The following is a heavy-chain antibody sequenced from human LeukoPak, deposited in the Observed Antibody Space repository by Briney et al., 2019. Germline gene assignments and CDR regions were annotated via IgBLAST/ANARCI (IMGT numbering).Heavy chain of an antibody. V-gene: IGHV1-8*01. CDR3: ARRKPGIAAAGYYYGMDV. CDR1: GYTFTSYD. J-gene: IGHJ6*02. CDR2: MNPNSGNT. D-gene: IGHD6-13*01. Sequence: ASVKVSCKASGYTFTSYDINWVRQATGQGLEWMGWMNPNSGNTGYAQKFQGRVTMTRNTSISTAYMELSSLRSEDTAVYYCARRKPGIAAAGYYYGMDVWGQGTTVTVSS.